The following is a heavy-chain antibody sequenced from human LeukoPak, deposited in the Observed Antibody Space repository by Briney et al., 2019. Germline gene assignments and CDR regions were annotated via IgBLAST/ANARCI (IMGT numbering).Heavy chain of an antibody. V-gene: IGHV1-18*01. J-gene: IGHJ4*02. D-gene: IGHD3-10*01. CDR1: GYTFISYG. CDR2: ISAYNGNT. Sequence: ASVKVSCKASGYTFISYGIPWVRQAPGQGLEWMGWISAYNGNTNYAQKFQGRVTMTTDTSTSTAYMELRSLRSDDTAVYYCARGKVLWFGELVLSSPNYFDYWGQGTLVTVSS. CDR3: ARGKVLWFGELVLSSPNYFDY.